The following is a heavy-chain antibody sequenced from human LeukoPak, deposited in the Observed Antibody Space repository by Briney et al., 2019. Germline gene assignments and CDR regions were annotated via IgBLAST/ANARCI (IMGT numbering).Heavy chain of an antibody. CDR1: GGTFSSYA. D-gene: IGHD3-22*01. V-gene: IGHV1-69*04. J-gene: IGHJ4*02. Sequence: SVKVSCKASGGTFSSYAISWVRQAPGQGLEWMGRIIPILGIANYAQKFQGRVTMTRDTSISTAYMELSRLRSDDTAVYYCARDRSGYYSNFDYWGQGTLVTVSS. CDR3: ARDRSGYYSNFDY. CDR2: IIPILGIA.